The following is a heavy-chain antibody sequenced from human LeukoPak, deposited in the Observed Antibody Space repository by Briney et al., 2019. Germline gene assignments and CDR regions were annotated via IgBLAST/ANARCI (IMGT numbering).Heavy chain of an antibody. CDR2: IIADFDTT. CDR1: GFTFRSYA. D-gene: IGHD1-7*01. CDR3: AQDGTTTRYNWFDS. Sequence: GGSLRLSCAASGFTFRSYAMSWVRQAPGKGLEWVSGIIADFDTTYYADSVRGRFTISRDHSKNTLYLQMNSLRAEDTAIYYCAQDGTTTRYNWFDSWGQGTLVTISS. V-gene: IGHV3-23*01. J-gene: IGHJ5*01.